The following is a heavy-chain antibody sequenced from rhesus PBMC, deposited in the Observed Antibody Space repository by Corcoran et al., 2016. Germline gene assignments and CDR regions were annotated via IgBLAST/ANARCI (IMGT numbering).Heavy chain of an antibody. D-gene: IGHD1-1-1*01. CDR1: GFTFSSYG. CDR3: AKGYSWIDY. CDR2: IGSGRGST. V-gene: IGHV3S25*01. J-gene: IGHJ4*01. Sequence: EVQLVESGGGLVQPGGSLRLSCAASGFTFSSYGMYWVRQATGKGLEWISAIGSGRGSTYYAASGKGRFTISRDNSKNTLSLQMNSLRAEDTAVYYCAKGYSWIDYWGQGVLVTVSS.